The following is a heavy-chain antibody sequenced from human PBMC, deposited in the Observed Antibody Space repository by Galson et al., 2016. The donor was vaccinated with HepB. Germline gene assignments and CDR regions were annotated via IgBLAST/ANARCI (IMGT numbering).Heavy chain of an antibody. J-gene: IGHJ6*02. CDR2: ISTFNGYT. Sequence: SVKVSCKASGYSFSSYGISWVRQAPGQGLVWLGWISTFNGYTKYAQKLQGRVTMTTDTSTSTAYMELRSLRSDDTAVYYCARDGLRFLEWLRDGMDVWGQGTTRTV. D-gene: IGHD3-3*01. V-gene: IGHV1-18*01. CDR1: GYSFSSYG. CDR3: ARDGLRFLEWLRDGMDV.